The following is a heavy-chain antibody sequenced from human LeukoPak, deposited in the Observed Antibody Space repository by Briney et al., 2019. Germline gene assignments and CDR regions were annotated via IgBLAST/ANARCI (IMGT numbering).Heavy chain of an antibody. J-gene: IGHJ4*02. D-gene: IGHD3-22*01. CDR3: ARDYHYYDSSGYFI. Sequence: GRSLRLSCAASRFTFSSYAMHWVRQAPGKGLEWVAVISYDGSNKYYADSVKGRFTISRDNSKNTLYLQMNSLRAEDTAVYYCARDYHYYDSSGYFIWGQGTLVTVSS. CDR1: RFTFSSYA. V-gene: IGHV3-30-3*01. CDR2: ISYDGSNK.